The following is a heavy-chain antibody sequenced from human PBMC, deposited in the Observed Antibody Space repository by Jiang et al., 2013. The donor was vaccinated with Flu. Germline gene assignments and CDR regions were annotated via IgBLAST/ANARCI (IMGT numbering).Heavy chain of an antibody. J-gene: IGHJ3*02. CDR3: ARISGSGGADTFDI. V-gene: IGHV5-51*01. Sequence: EVKKPGESLKISCKTSGYAFSNYWIAWLRQMPGKGLEWMGIIYPGDSDTRYSPSFQGQVTISADKSISTAYLQWGSLKAADTAVYHCARISGSGGADTFDIWGQGTMVTVSS. D-gene: IGHD3-10*01. CDR1: GYAFSNYW. CDR2: IYPGDSDT.